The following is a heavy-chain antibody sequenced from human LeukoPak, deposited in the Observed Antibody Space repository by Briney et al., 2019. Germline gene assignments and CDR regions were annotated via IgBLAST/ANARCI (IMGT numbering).Heavy chain of an antibody. V-gene: IGHV1-46*01. Sequence: ASVKVSCKAFGYTFTSYFMHWVRQAPGQGLDWMGIINPSGGSTSYAQKSQGRVTMTRDTSTSTVYMELSSLRSEDTAVYYCARDSADYGDYDYWGQGTLVTVSS. CDR3: ARDSADYGDYDY. D-gene: IGHD4-17*01. CDR1: GYTFTSYF. J-gene: IGHJ4*02. CDR2: INPSGGST.